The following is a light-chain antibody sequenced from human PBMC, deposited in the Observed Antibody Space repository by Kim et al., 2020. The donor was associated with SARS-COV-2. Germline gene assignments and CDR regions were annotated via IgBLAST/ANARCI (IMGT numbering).Light chain of an antibody. CDR1: SSDVGGYKY. J-gene: IGLJ2*01. CDR3: SSYTSSTSVV. V-gene: IGLV2-14*03. CDR2: DVS. Sequence: GQLITISCTGTSSDVGGYKYVSWYQQHPGKAPKLMIYDVSNRPSGVSNRFSGSKSGNTASLTISGLQAEDEADYYCSSYTSSTSVVFGGGTQLTVL.